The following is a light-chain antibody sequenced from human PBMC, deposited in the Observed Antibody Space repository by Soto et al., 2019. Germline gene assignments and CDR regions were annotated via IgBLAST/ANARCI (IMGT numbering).Light chain of an antibody. CDR1: QRVSSSY. V-gene: IGKV3-20*01. CDR2: GAS. J-gene: IGKJ4*01. Sequence: EIVLTQSPGTLSLSPGERATLSCRASQRVSSSYLAWYQQTPGQAPRLLIYGASTRATGIPDRFSGSGSGTDFTLTISRLEPEDFAVYYCQQYATSPLTFGGGTKVDIK. CDR3: QQYATSPLT.